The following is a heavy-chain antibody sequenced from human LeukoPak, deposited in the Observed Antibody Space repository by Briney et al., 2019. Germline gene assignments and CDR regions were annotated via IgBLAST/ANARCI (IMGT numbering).Heavy chain of an antibody. V-gene: IGHV3-7*03. D-gene: IGHD3-3*01. CDR1: GFTFSSYW. CDR2: IKQDGSEK. CDR3: AKDLSFDFWSGYSIPTDY. J-gene: IGHJ4*02. Sequence: PGGSLRLSCAASGFTFSSYWMSWVRQAPGKGLEWVANIKQDGSEKYYVDSVKGRFTIFRDNSKNTLYLQMNSLRAEDTAVYYCAKDLSFDFWSGYSIPTDYWGQGTLVTVSS.